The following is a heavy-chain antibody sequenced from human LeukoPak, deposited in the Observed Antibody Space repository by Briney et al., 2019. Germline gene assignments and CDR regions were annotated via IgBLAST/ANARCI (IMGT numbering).Heavy chain of an antibody. V-gene: IGHV3-49*04. Sequence: GGSLRLSCTASGFTFGDYAMSWVRQAPGEGLEWVGFIRSKAYGGTTEYAASVKGRFSISRDGSKSIAYLQMNSLKTEDTAVYYCTREGVQSGYYFDYWGQGTLVTVSS. CDR1: GFTFGDYA. CDR2: IRSKAYGGTT. J-gene: IGHJ4*02. CDR3: TREGVQSGYYFDY.